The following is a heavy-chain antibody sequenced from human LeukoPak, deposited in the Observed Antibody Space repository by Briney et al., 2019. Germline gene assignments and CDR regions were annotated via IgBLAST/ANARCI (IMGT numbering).Heavy chain of an antibody. CDR2: IYTSGST. CDR3: ARTWELLWWYFDL. J-gene: IGHJ2*01. Sequence: SETLSLTRTVSGGSLSSYYWSWIRQPPGAGLEWIGYIYTSGSTNYNPSLKSRFTISVDTSKNQFSLKLSSVTAADTAVYYCARTWELLWWYFDLWGRGTLVTVSS. CDR1: GGSLSSYY. D-gene: IGHD1-26*01. V-gene: IGHV4-4*09.